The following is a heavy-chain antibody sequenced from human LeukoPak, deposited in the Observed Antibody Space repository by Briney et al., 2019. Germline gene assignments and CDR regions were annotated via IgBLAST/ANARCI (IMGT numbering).Heavy chain of an antibody. CDR1: GFTFSSYS. Sequence: GGSLRLSCAASGFTFSSYSMNWVRQAPGKGLEWVSYIGAAGSTIYYADSVKGRFTISRDNAKNSLFLQMNSLRAEDTAVYYCARSAVRGVPFDYWGQGTLVTVSS. CDR2: IGAAGSTI. D-gene: IGHD6-25*01. J-gene: IGHJ4*02. CDR3: ARSAVRGVPFDY. V-gene: IGHV3-48*01.